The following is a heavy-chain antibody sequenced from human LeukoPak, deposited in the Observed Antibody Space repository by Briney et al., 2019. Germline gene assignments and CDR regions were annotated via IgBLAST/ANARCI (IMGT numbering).Heavy chain of an antibody. CDR1: GYSFTSYW. D-gene: IGHD2-2*01. Sequence: GESLKISCKGSGYSFTSYWISWVRQMPGKGLEWMGRIGPSDSYTNYSPSFQGHVTFSADKSISTAYLQWSSLKASDTAMYYCAILVVPAAWTNYYYYYGMDVWGKGTTVTVSS. J-gene: IGHJ6*04. CDR3: AILVVPAAWTNYYYYYGMDV. V-gene: IGHV5-10-1*01. CDR2: IGPSDSYT.